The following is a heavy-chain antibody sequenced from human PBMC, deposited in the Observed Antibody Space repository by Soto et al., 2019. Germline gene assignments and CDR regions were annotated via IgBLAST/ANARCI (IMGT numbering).Heavy chain of an antibody. J-gene: IGHJ1*01. Sequence: QMQLQESGPGLVKPSQTLSLTCTVSGGSISSGGYYWSWIRQHPGRGLEWIGSIYYSGSTSYIPSLKIRLTISVDTSKNQFSLKLSSVTAADTAVYYCARLTTVTNLEDYFQHWGQGTLVTVSS. D-gene: IGHD4-17*01. V-gene: IGHV4-31*03. CDR2: IYYSGST. CDR3: ARLTTVTNLEDYFQH. CDR1: GGSISSGGYY.